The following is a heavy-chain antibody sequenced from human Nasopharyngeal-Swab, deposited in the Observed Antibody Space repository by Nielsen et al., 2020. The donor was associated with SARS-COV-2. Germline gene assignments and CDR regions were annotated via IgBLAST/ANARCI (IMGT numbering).Heavy chain of an antibody. CDR2: IWYDGSNK. V-gene: IGHV3-33*08. D-gene: IGHD6-19*01. Sequence: GESLKISCAASGFTFSNAWMSWVRQAPGKGLEWVAVIWYDGSNKYYADSVKGRFTISRDNSKNTLYLQMNSLRAEDTAVYYCARDGVADPYYYYGMDVWGQGTTVTVSS. CDR1: GFTFSNAW. J-gene: IGHJ6*02. CDR3: ARDGVADPYYYYGMDV.